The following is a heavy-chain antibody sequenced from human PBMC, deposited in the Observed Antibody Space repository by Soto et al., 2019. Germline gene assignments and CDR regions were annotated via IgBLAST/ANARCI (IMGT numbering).Heavy chain of an antibody. D-gene: IGHD3-3*01. CDR1: GFTVSSNY. J-gene: IGHJ4*02. CDR2: IYSGGST. V-gene: IGHV3-53*01. CDR3: ARGPHVGVVSYFDY. Sequence: EVQLVESGGGLIQPGGSLRLSCAASGFTVSSNYMSWVRQAPGKGLEWVSVIYSGGSTYYADSVKGRFTISRDNSKNTLYLQMNSLRAEDTAVYYCARGPHVGVVSYFDYWGQGTLVTVSS.